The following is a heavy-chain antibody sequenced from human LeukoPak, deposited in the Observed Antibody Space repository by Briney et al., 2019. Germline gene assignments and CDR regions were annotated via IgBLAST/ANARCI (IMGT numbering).Heavy chain of an antibody. CDR1: GYTFTSYG. J-gene: IGHJ4*02. V-gene: IGHV1-18*01. CDR3: ARESLVGATFRGWGY. CDR2: ISAYNGNT. Sequence: GASVKVSCKASGYTFTSYGISWVRQAPGQGLEWMGWISAYNGNTNYAQKLQGRVTMTTDTSTSTAYMELRSLRSEDTAVYYCARESLVGATFRGWGYWGQGTLVTVSS. D-gene: IGHD1-26*01.